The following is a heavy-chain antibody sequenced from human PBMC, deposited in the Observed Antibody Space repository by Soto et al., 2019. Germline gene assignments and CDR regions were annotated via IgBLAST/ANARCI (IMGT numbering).Heavy chain of an antibody. V-gene: IGHV3-73*01. J-gene: IGHJ4*02. CDR1: GFTFSGSA. CDR2: IRSKANSYAT. CDR3: TRSPRGLGYCSGGSCYR. D-gene: IGHD2-15*01. Sequence: GGSLRLSCAASGFTFSGSAMHWVRQASGKGLEWVGRIRSKANSYATAYAASVKGRFTISRDDSKNTAYLQMNSLKTEDTAVYYCTRSPRGLGYCSGGSCYRWGQGTLVTVS.